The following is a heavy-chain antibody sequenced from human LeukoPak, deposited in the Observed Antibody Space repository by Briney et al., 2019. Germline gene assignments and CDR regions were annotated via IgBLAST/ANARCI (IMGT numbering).Heavy chain of an antibody. D-gene: IGHD3-3*01. CDR3: ASLLWSGYYTGY. CDR1: GYTFTGYY. Sequence: ASVKVSCKASGYTFTGYYMHWVRQAPGQGLEWMGWINPNSGGTNYARKFQGRVTMTSDTSISTAYMELSRLRSDDAAVYYCASLLWSGYYTGYWGQGTLVTVSS. V-gene: IGHV1-2*02. CDR2: INPNSGGT. J-gene: IGHJ4*02.